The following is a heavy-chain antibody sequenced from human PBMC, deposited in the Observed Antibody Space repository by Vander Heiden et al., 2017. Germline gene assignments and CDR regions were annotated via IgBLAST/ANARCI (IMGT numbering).Heavy chain of an antibody. J-gene: IGHJ3*02. CDR1: GFSFSGYS. D-gene: IGHD2-15*01. Sequence: EVQLVESGGGLVQPGGSLRLSWEGPGFSFSGYSMNWVRQAPGKGLEWISYISSSGSRVNYADSVKGRFTISRDNAKNSLYLQMNSLRDDDTAVYYCASRYCSGGSCYRLDAFDIWGQGTMVTVSP. CDR3: ASRYCSGGSCYRLDAFDI. CDR2: ISSSGSRV. V-gene: IGHV3-48*02.